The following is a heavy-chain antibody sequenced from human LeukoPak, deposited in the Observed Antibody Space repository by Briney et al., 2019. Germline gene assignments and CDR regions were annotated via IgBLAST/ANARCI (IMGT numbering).Heavy chain of an antibody. CDR3: ARVNSRTNWFDP. CDR1: GYTFTSYD. Sequence: ASVKVSCKAPGYTFTSYDINWVRQATGQGLEWMGWVNPNSGNTGYAQKFQGRVTMTRNTSISTAYMELSSLRSEDTAVYYCARVNSRTNWFDPWGQGTLVTVSS. J-gene: IGHJ5*02. V-gene: IGHV1-8*01. CDR2: VNPNSGNT.